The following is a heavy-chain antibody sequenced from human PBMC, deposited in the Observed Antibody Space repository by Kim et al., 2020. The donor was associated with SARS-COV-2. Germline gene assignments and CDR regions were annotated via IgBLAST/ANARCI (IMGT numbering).Heavy chain of an antibody. Sequence: ADSVKGRFTISRDNAKNSLYLRMNSLRAEDTAVYYCARGEVGYYGSGVDYWGQGTLVTVSS. V-gene: IGHV3-48*03. CDR3: ARGEVGYYGSGVDY. J-gene: IGHJ4*02. D-gene: IGHD3-10*01.